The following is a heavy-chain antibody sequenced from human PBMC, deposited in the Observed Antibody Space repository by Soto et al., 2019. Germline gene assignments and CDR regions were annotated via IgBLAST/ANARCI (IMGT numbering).Heavy chain of an antibody. Sequence: SVKVSCKASGGTFSSYAISWVRQAPGQGLEWMGGIIPIFGTANYAQKFQGRVTITADESTSTAYMELSSLRSEDTAVYYCARESIVVAGEGIRYYYYGMDVWGQGTTVTAP. J-gene: IGHJ6*02. CDR1: GGTFSSYA. CDR3: ARESIVVAGEGIRYYYYGMDV. CDR2: IIPIFGTA. V-gene: IGHV1-69*13. D-gene: IGHD6-19*01.